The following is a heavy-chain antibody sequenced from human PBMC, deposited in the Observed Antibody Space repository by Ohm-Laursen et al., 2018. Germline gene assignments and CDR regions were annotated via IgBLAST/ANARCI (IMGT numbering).Heavy chain of an antibody. D-gene: IGHD5-12*01. V-gene: IGHV3-33*01. CDR3: AREGGYDSPGNYYGMDV. J-gene: IGHJ6*02. CDR1: GFNFGSYG. Sequence: RSLRLSCAASGFNFGSYGIHWVRQAPGKGLEWVAVIWHDGNHKEYGESVKGRVVISRDNSKNSLYLQMTSLTAEDTAVYYCAREGGYDSPGNYYGMDVWGQGTTVTVSS. CDR2: IWHDGNHK.